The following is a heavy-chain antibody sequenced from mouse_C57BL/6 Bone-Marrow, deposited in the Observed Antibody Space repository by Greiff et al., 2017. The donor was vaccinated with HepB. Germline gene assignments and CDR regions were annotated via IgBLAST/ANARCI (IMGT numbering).Heavy chain of an antibody. J-gene: IGHJ1*03. CDR1: GFSFNTYA. V-gene: IGHV10-1*01. CDR3: VRDYYGSSPWYFDV. Sequence: EVNLVESGGGLVQPKGSLKLSCAASGFSFNTYAMNWVRQAPGKGLEWVARIRSKSNNYATYYADSVKDRFTISRDDSESMLYLQMNNLKTEDTAMYYCVRDYYGSSPWYFDVWGTGTTVTVSS. D-gene: IGHD1-1*01. CDR2: IRSKSNNYAT.